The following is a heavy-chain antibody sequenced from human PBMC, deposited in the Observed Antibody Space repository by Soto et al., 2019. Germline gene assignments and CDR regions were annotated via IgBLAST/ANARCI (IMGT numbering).Heavy chain of an antibody. V-gene: IGHV3-23*01. CDR3: AKLGYYYGSGSYYPLGDAFDT. CDR2: ISGSGGST. Sequence: EVQLLESGGGLVQPGGSLRLSCAASGFTFSSYAMSWVRQAPGKGLEWVSAISGSGGSTYYADSVKGRFTISRDNSKNTLYLQMNSLRAEDTAVYYCAKLGYYYGSGSYYPLGDAFDTWGQGTMVTVSS. D-gene: IGHD3-10*01. CDR1: GFTFSSYA. J-gene: IGHJ3*02.